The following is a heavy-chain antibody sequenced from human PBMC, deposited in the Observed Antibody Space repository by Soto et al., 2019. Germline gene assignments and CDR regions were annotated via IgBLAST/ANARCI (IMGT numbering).Heavy chain of an antibody. CDR1: GFSPSTHGVG. V-gene: IGHV2-5*02. CDR2: IYWDDDK. CDR3: AHAMLYCTGGSCSTWFDS. J-gene: IGHJ5*01. D-gene: IGHD2-15*01. Sequence: QITLKESGPTLVKPTQTLTLTCTFSGFSPSTHGVGVGWIGQPAGKALEWLALIYWDDDKRYSASLNSRLTITKDTSKNQVVLTMTNMDPVDTATYYCAHAMLYCTGGSCSTWFDSWGQGTLVTVSS.